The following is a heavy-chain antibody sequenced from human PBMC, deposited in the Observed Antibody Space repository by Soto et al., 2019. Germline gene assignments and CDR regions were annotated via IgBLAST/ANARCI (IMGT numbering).Heavy chain of an antibody. Sequence: ASLKVSCKASGYTFTIYYMHWVRQAPGQGLEWMGIINPSGGSTSYAQKFQGRVAMTRDTSTSTVYMELSSLRSEDTAVYYCARDASRRNGCYFLKAGLDYWGQGALVTVSS. CDR3: ARDASRRNGCYFLKAGLDY. CDR2: INPSGGST. CDR1: GYTFTIYY. V-gene: IGHV1-46*01. D-gene: IGHD1-26*01. J-gene: IGHJ4*02.